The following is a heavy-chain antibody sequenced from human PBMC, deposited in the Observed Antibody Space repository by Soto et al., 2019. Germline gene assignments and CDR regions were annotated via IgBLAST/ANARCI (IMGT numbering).Heavy chain of an antibody. Sequence: QVQLVESGGGVVQPGTSLRLSCAASGFTFSTYGMHWVRQAPGKGLEWVAVISFDGSNRFYVDSVKGRFTITRDNSKNPLYLQMNSLRAEDTAMYFCAKVVTSSGYSSYIDYWGQGTLVTVSS. D-gene: IGHD3-22*01. CDR3: AKVVTSSGYSSYIDY. CDR2: ISFDGSNR. V-gene: IGHV3-30*18. CDR1: GFTFSTYG. J-gene: IGHJ4*02.